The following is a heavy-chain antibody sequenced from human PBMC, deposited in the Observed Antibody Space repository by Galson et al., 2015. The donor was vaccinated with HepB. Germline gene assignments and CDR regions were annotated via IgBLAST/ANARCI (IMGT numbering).Heavy chain of an antibody. CDR1: GFTFSSYA. CDR3: ARDPDYSGRPD. CDR2: ISSNGGST. D-gene: IGHD1-26*01. Sequence: SLRLSCAASGFTFSSYAMHWVRQAPGKGLEYVSAISSNGGSTYYADSVKGRFTISRDNSKNTLYLQMNSLRAEDTAVYYCARDPDYSGRPDWGQGTLVTVSS. J-gene: IGHJ4*02. V-gene: IGHV3-64*04.